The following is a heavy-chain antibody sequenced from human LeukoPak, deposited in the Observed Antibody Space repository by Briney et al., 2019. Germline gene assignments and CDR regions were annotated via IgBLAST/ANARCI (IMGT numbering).Heavy chain of an antibody. D-gene: IGHD6-13*01. CDR2: IYYSGST. CDR1: GGSISSGGYY. Sequence: PSQTLSLTCTVSGGSISSGGYYWSWIRQHPGKGLEWIGYIYYSGSTYYNPSLKSRVTVSVDTSKNQISLKLSSVTAADTAVYYCARGGIAAAGDWFDPWGQGTLVTVSS. J-gene: IGHJ5*02. CDR3: ARGGIAAAGDWFDP. V-gene: IGHV4-31*03.